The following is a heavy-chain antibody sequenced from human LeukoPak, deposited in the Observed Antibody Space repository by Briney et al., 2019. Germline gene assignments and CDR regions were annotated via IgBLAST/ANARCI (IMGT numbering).Heavy chain of an antibody. CDR2: ISSSSSYI. CDR3: ARDTTGWFDP. Sequence: GGSLRLSCAASGFTFSSYSMNWVRQAPGKGLEWVSSISSSSSYIYYADSVKGQFTVSRDNAKNSLYLQMNSLRAEDTAVYYCARDTTGWFDPWGQGTLVTVAS. CDR1: GFTFSSYS. V-gene: IGHV3-21*01. J-gene: IGHJ5*02. D-gene: IGHD1-14*01.